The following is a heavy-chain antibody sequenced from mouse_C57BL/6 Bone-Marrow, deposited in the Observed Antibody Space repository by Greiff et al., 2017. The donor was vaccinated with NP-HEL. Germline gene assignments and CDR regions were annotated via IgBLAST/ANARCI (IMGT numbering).Heavy chain of an antibody. Sequence: VQLQESGAELVKPGASVKMSCKASGYTFTSYWITWVKQRPGQGLEWIGDIYPGSGSTNYNEKFKSKATLTVDTSSSTAYMQLSSLTSEDAAVDYCARGLPSWFAYWGQGTLVTVSA. D-gene: IGHD5-1*01. J-gene: IGHJ3*01. CDR2: IYPGSGST. CDR1: GYTFTSYW. CDR3: ARGLPSWFAY. V-gene: IGHV1-55*01.